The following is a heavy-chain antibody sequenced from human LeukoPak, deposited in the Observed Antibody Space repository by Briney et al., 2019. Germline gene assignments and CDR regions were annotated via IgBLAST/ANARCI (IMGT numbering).Heavy chain of an antibody. CDR1: GFTFSSYA. D-gene: IGHD3-10*01. CDR3: AKDRANYYGSGSYYKGSTGALDY. V-gene: IGHV3-23*01. CDR2: ISGSGGST. J-gene: IGHJ4*02. Sequence: GGSLRLSCAASGFTFSSYAMSWVRQAPGKGLEWVSAISGSGGSTYDADSVKGRFTISRDNSKNTLYLQMNSLRAEDTAVYYCAKDRANYYGSGSYYKGSTGALDYWGQGTLVTVSS.